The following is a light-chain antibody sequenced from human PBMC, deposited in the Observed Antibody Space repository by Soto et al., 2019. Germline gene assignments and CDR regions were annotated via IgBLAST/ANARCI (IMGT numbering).Light chain of an antibody. CDR3: MQALQTPFT. Sequence: DIVLTQSPLSLPVTPGEPASISCRSSQSLLHSNGNHYLDWYLQKPGQSPQLLIYLGSYRASGVPARFSGSGSGSDFTLKISSVEAEDVGAYYCMQALQTPFTFGPGTKVDIK. V-gene: IGKV2-28*01. CDR1: QSLLHSNGNHY. J-gene: IGKJ3*01. CDR2: LGS.